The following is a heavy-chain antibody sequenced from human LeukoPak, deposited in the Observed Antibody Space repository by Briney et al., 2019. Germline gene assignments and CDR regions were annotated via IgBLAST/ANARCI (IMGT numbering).Heavy chain of an antibody. CDR1: GFTLRSYA. CDR3: AKAGQVAGLYYYYYMDV. V-gene: IGHV3-30*04. J-gene: IGHJ6*03. CDR2: ISYDGSNK. D-gene: IGHD6-19*01. Sequence: GGSLRLSCAASGFTLRSYAMHWVRQAPGKGLEWVAVISYDGSNKYYADSVKGRFTISRDNSKNTLYLQMNSLRAEDTAVYYCAKAGQVAGLYYYYYMDVWGKGTTVTISS.